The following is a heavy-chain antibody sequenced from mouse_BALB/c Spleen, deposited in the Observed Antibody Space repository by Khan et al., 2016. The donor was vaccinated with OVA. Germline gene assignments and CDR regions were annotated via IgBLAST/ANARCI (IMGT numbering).Heavy chain of an antibody. CDR1: GFNIKDYY. J-gene: IGHJ3*01. CDR3: ARDGYSPLFAY. D-gene: IGHD2-3*01. CDR2: IDPEHGNT. V-gene: IGHV14-1*02. Sequence: EVQLQQSGAELVRPGALVKLSCKASGFNIKDYYMHWVKQRPEQGLVWIGRIDPEHGNTIYDPKFQGKASITSDTSSNTAYRQLSSLSSEDTAVYYCARDGYSPLFAYWGQGTLVTVAA.